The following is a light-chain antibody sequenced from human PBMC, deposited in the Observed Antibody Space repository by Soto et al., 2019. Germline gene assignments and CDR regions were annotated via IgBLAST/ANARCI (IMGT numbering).Light chain of an antibody. CDR3: SSYTSSSTFP. CDR1: SSDVGGYNY. V-gene: IGLV2-14*01. Sequence: QSVLTQPASVSGSPGQSITISCTGTSSDVGGYNYVSWYQQHPGKAPKLMIYEVSNRPSGVSNRFSGSKSGNTAPLTISGLQAEDEADYYCSSYTSSSTFPFGTGTKVTVL. J-gene: IGLJ1*01. CDR2: EVS.